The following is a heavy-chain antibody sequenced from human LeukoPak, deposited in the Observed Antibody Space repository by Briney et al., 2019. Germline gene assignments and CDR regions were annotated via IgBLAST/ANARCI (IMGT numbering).Heavy chain of an antibody. Sequence: PSETLSLTCTVSGGSISTYYWSWIRQPPGRGLEWIGYISYSGSTNYNPALKSRVSISVDTSKNQFSLKLRSVTAADSAVFYCARTLTTIGLWYFDLWGRGTLVTVSS. CDR2: ISYSGST. CDR3: ARTLTTIGLWYFDL. CDR1: GGSISTYY. D-gene: IGHD4-17*01. J-gene: IGHJ2*01. V-gene: IGHV4-59*01.